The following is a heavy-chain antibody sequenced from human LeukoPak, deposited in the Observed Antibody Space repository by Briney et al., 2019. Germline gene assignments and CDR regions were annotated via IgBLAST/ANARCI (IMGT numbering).Heavy chain of an antibody. Sequence: GGSLRLSCAAASAFSSNTYSWIRPAPGKGRGWVAKLKEDGIATYYFDSVTGRFTISRDNAKRSLWRRMSSLKVEDTVVYYCARGGASHFESWGQGTLVTVST. D-gene: IGHD3-16*01. CDR3: ARGGASHFES. J-gene: IGHJ4*02. CDR2: LKEDGIAT. CDR1: AFSSNTYS. V-gene: IGHV3-7*04.